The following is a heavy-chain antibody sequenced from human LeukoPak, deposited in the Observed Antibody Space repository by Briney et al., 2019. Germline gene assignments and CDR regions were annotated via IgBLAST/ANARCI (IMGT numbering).Heavy chain of an antibody. J-gene: IGHJ4*02. D-gene: IGHD6-13*01. V-gene: IGHV3-23*01. CDR1: GFIFSNYA. CDR2: IGGSRGNT. Sequence: GGSLRLSCAASGFIFSNYAMSWVRQAPGKGLEWVLAIGGSRGNTYYADSVRGRFTISRDNFRNTLSLQMNSLGAEDTAVYYCAKGSTSWYAGPSDYWGQGTLVTVSS. CDR3: AKGSTSWYAGPSDY.